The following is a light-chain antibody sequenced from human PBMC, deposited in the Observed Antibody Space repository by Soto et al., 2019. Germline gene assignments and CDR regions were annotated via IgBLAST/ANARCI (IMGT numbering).Light chain of an antibody. CDR3: QQYDSSPWT. V-gene: IGKV3-20*01. CDR2: GAS. J-gene: IGKJ1*01. CDR1: QSVSSNY. Sequence: EIVLTQSPGTLSLSPGERATLSCRASQSVSSNYLAWYQQKPGQAPRLLIYGASSRATGISDKFSGSGSGTDFTLTISRLEPEDFAVYYCQQYDSSPWTFGQGTKVEIK.